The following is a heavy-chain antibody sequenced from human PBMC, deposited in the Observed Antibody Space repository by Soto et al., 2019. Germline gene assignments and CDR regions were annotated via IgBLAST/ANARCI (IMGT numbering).Heavy chain of an antibody. V-gene: IGHV3-74*01. CDR3: AVSWLPTSY. D-gene: IGHD3-10*01. CDR1: GLSFSHYW. CDR2: IIPYGRTT. Sequence: PWGSLSLSCAASGLSFSHYWMHWVRQAPGKGLVWVSRIIPYGRTTTYAYSVKFLFTIPRDNAKSTFYLQMNSLTVEDGAVYFCAVSWLPTSYWGPGTLVTV. J-gene: IGHJ4*02.